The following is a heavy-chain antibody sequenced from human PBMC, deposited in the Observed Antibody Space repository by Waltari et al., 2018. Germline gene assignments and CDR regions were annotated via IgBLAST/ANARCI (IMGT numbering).Heavy chain of an antibody. V-gene: IGHV3-7*01. CDR3: AGNQY. J-gene: IGHJ4*02. CDR2: INQDGNKK. CDR1: GCTFSNYW. Sequence: EVQLVQSGGGLVQPGGSLRLSCAASGCTFSNYWMTWVRQAPGKGLEWVANINQDGNKKYYVDSLKGRFTISRDNAKNSLYLQMISLRVDDTAVYFCAGNQYWGQGALVTVSS.